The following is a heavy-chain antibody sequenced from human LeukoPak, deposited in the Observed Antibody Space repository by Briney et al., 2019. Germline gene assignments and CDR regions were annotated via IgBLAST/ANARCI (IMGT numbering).Heavy chain of an antibody. D-gene: IGHD5-24*01. V-gene: IGHV3-23*01. CDR2: ISGSGGST. Sequence: GSLRLSCAASGFPFSSYAMSWVRQAPGKGLEWVSAISGSGGSTYYADSVKGRFTISRDNSKNTLYLQMNSLRAEDTAVYYCAKGPERWLPVDYWGQGTLVTVSS. CDR3: AKGPERWLPVDY. CDR1: GFPFSSYA. J-gene: IGHJ4*02.